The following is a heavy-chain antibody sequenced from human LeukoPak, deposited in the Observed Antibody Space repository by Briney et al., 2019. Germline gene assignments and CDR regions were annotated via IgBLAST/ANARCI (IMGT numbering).Heavy chain of an antibody. CDR1: GFTFSDYY. D-gene: IGHD2-15*01. CDR2: ISGSGNNT. Sequence: AGGSLRLSCAASGFTFSDYYMSWVRQVPGKGLEWVSSISGSGNNTYYVDSAKGRITISRDNSKNTLFLQINSLRAEDTAVYYCSRGPYCSGGTCFSLGEFDPWGQGTLVTVSS. J-gene: IGHJ5*02. V-gene: IGHV3-23*01. CDR3: SRGPYCSGGTCFSLGEFDP.